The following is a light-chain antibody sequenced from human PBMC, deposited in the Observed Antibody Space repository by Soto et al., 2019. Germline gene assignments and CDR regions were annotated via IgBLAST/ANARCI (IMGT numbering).Light chain of an antibody. CDR1: QGISSY. J-gene: IGKJ4*01. V-gene: IGKV1-9*01. Sequence: DIQLTQSPSFLSASVGDRVTITCRTSQGISSYLAWYQQKPGKAPKLLIYGASTLQSGVPSRFSGSGSGTEFALTISSLQPEDFATYYCQQRKTYPQTFGGGTKVDIK. CDR3: QQRKTYPQT. CDR2: GAS.